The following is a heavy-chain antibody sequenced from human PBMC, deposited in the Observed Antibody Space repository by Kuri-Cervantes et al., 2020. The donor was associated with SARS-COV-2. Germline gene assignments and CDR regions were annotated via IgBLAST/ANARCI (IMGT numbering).Heavy chain of an antibody. J-gene: IGHJ6*04. Sequence: GSLRLSCAVYGGSFSGYYWSWIRQPPGKGLEWIGEINHSGSTNYNPSLKSRVTISVDTSKNQLSLKLSSVTAADTAVYYCARPGGFLDVWGKGTTVTVSS. CDR1: GGSFSGYY. CDR2: INHSGST. CDR3: ARPGGFLDV. V-gene: IGHV4-34*01. D-gene: IGHD4-23*01.